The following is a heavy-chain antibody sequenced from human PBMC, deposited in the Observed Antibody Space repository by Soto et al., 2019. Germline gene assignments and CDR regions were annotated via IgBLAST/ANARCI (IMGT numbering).Heavy chain of an antibody. J-gene: IGHJ5*02. V-gene: IGHV3-11*01. CDR2: ISGSGSST. CDR1: GFTFSDYY. CDR3: ARFQSAGFGP. Sequence: QVQLVESGGGLVKPGGSLRLSCAPSGFTFSDYYMTWIRQAPGRGLECISYISGSGSSTYYADSVKGRFTISRDNAKNSLYLHMNSLRVEDTAVYYCARFQSAGFGPWGQGTLVTVSS.